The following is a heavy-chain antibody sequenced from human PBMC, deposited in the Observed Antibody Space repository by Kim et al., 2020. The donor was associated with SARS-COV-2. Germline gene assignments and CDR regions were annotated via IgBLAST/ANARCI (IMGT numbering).Heavy chain of an antibody. CDR2: IYYSGST. V-gene: IGHV4-59*01. CDR1: GGSISSYY. Sequence: SETLSLTCTVSGGSISSYYWSWIRQPPGKGLEWIGYIYYSGSTNYNPSLKSRVTISVDTSKNQFSLKLSSVTAADTAVYYCARGQDGYNPYYYYYYGMDV. J-gene: IGHJ6*01. D-gene: IGHD5-12*01. CDR3: ARGQDGYNPYYYYYYGMDV.